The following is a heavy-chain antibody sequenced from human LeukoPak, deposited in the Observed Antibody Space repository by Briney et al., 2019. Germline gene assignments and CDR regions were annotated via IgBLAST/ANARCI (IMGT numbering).Heavy chain of an antibody. CDR3: ARGYGGIAAAGTDY. V-gene: IGHV1-8*03. D-gene: IGHD6-13*01. J-gene: IGHJ4*02. CDR1: GYTFTSYD. CDR2: MNPNSGNT. Sequence: ASVKASCKASGYTFTSYDINWVRQATGQGLEWMGWMNPNSGNTGYAQKFQGRVTITRNTSISTAYMELSSLRSEDTAVYYCARGYGGIAAAGTDYWGQGTLVTVSS.